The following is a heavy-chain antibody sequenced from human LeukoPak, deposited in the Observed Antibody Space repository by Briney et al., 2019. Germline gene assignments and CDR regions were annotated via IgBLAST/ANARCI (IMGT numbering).Heavy chain of an antibody. CDR3: ARGGGAVLRYFDWLLDYFDY. J-gene: IGHJ4*02. CDR1: GYTFTSYY. Sequence: ASVKVSCKASGYTFTSYYMHWVRQAPGQGLEWMGIINPSGGSTSYAQKFQGRVTMTRDTSTSTVYMELSSLRPEDTAVYYCARGGGAVLRYFDWLLDYFDYWGQGTLVTVSS. D-gene: IGHD3-9*01. V-gene: IGHV1-46*01. CDR2: INPSGGST.